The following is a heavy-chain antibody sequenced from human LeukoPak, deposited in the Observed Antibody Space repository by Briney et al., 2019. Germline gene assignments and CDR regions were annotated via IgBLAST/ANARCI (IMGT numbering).Heavy chain of an antibody. CDR3: ARGAWIQLWLSYFDY. CDR2: ISSSSSYI. Sequence: GGSLRLSCAASGFTFSSYSMNWVRQAPGKGLEWVSSISSSSSYIYYADSVKGRFTISRDNAKNSLYLQMNSLRAEDTAVYYCARGAWIQLWLSYFDYWGQGTLVTVSS. CDR1: GFTFSSYS. J-gene: IGHJ4*02. D-gene: IGHD5-18*01. V-gene: IGHV3-21*01.